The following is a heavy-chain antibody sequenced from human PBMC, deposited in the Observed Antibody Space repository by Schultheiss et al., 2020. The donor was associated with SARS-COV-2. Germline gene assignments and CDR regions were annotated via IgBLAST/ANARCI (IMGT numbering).Heavy chain of an antibody. V-gene: IGHV3-53*01. CDR2: IYSGGST. Sequence: GGSLRLSCAASGFTVSSNYMSWVRQAPGKGLEWVSVIYSGGSTYYADSVKGRFTISRDNAKNSLSLQMSSLRVEDTAVYYCARFSASGSIFDAFDIWGQGTMVTVSS. D-gene: IGHD6-13*01. CDR3: ARFSASGSIFDAFDI. CDR1: GFTVSSNY. J-gene: IGHJ3*02.